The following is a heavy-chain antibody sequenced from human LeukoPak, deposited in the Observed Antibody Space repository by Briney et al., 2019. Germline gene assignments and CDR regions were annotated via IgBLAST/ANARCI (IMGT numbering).Heavy chain of an antibody. J-gene: IGHJ6*04. CDR1: GFTFGDYA. Sequence: GGSLRLSCTASGFTFGDYAISWVRQAPGKGLEWLGFIRSKDNDGTTAYAASVEGRFIISRDDAKSIAYMQMNDLKNEDTTLYGCTIDRWWGFYTSRGMDCWGKGATVTISS. CDR3: TIDRWWGFYTSRGMDC. D-gene: IGHD2-15*01. V-gene: IGHV3-49*04. CDR2: IRSKDNDGTT.